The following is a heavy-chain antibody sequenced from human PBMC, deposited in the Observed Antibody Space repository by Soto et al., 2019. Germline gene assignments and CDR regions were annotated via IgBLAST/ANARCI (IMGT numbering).Heavy chain of an antibody. CDR2: ISSSSSTI. Sequence: PGGSLRLSCAASGFTFSSYSMNWVRQAPGKGLEWVSYISSSSSTIYYADSVKGRFTISRDNAKNSLYLQMDSLRDEDTAVYYCARESFYYDSSGPRNSDYYYYGMDVWGQGTTVTVSS. V-gene: IGHV3-48*02. J-gene: IGHJ6*02. CDR1: GFTFSSYS. CDR3: ARESFYYDSSGPRNSDYYYYGMDV. D-gene: IGHD3-22*01.